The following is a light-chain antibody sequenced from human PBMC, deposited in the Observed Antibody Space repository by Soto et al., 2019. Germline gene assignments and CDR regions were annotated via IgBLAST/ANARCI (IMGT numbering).Light chain of an antibody. J-gene: IGKJ1*01. V-gene: IGKV3D-20*02. CDR2: DAS. CDR3: QQRSKMPLT. Sequence: EIVLTQSPGTLSLSPGERATLSCRASQSFSSSYLAWYQQKPGQAPRLLIYDASNRATGIPARFSGTGSETDFTLTISSLEPEDFAIYYCQQRSKMPLTFGHGTKVDI. CDR1: QSFSSSY.